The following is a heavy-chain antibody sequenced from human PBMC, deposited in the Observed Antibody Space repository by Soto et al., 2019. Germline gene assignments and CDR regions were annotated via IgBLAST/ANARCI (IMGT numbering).Heavy chain of an antibody. D-gene: IGHD2-21*01. CDR1: GGSISSGGYS. V-gene: IGHV4-30-2*01. CDR3: ARVDCGLYYYDALDV. Sequence: QLQLQESGSGLVKPSQTLSLTCAVSGGSISSGGYSWSWIRQPPGKGLEWIGYIYHSGTTYYNPSLKSQVTISLDRSKNQFSLKVNAVTAADTAVYYCARVDCGLYYYDALDVWGQGTTVTVSS. J-gene: IGHJ6*02. CDR2: IYHSGTT.